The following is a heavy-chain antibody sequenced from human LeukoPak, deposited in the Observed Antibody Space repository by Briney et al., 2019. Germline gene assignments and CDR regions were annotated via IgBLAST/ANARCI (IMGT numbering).Heavy chain of an antibody. J-gene: IGHJ5*02. Sequence: KPSETLSLTCTVSGGSISSYYWSWIRQPPGKGLEWIGYIYYSGSTNYNPSLKSRVTISVDTPKNQFSLKLSSVTAADTAVYYCARTYYDFWSGYSPNNWFDPWGQGTLVTVSS. D-gene: IGHD3-3*01. CDR3: ARTYYDFWSGYSPNNWFDP. CDR1: GGSISSYY. V-gene: IGHV4-59*01. CDR2: IYYSGST.